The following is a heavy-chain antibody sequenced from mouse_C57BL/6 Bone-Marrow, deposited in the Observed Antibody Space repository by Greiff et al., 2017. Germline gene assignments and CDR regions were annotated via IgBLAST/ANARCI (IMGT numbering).Heavy chain of an antibody. CDR2: IHPSGSDT. CDR3: AIFGYYWYFDV. V-gene: IGHV1-74*01. J-gene: IGHJ1*03. Sequence: VQLQQPGAELVKPGASVKVSCKASGYTFTSYWMHWVKQRPGQGLEWIGRIHPSGSDTNYNQKFKGKATLTVDKSSSTAYMQLSSLTSEDSAVYYCAIFGYYWYFDVWGTGTTVTVSS. D-gene: IGHD2-2*01. CDR1: GYTFTSYW.